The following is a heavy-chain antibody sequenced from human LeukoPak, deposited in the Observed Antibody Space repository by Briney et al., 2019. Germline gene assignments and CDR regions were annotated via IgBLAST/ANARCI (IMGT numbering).Heavy chain of an antibody. D-gene: IGHD3-16*01. CDR2: IKQDGSEK. J-gene: IGHJ4*02. V-gene: IGHV3-7*01. Sequence: PGGSLRLSCAASGFTFSSYWMSWVRQAPGKGLEWVANIKQDGSEKYYVDSVKGRFTISRDNAKNSLYLQMNSLRAEDTAVYYCAANYDYVWGVPPKDYWGQGTLVTVSS. CDR1: GFTFSSYW. CDR3: AANYDYVWGVPPKDY.